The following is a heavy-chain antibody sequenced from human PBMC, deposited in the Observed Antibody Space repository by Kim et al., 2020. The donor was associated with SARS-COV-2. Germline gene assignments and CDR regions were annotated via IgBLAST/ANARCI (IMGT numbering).Heavy chain of an antibody. V-gene: IGHV3-9*01. Sequence: ADSVKGRFTISRDNAKNSLYLQINSLRAEDTALYYCAKDRFGELSYGMDVWGQGTTVTVSS. J-gene: IGHJ6*02. CDR3: AKDRFGELSYGMDV. D-gene: IGHD3-10*01.